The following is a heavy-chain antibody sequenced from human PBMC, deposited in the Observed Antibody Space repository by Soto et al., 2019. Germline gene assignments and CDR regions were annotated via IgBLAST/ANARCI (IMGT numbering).Heavy chain of an antibody. CDR1: GFTFNSYS. V-gene: IGHV3-48*01. Sequence: GGSLRLSCAASGFTFNSYSMNWVRQAPGKGLEWVSYISSTSSSIYYADSVKGRFTISRDNAKNSLYLQMNSLRAEDTAVYYCARDLRIAYYYYYMDVWGKGTTVTVSS. CDR2: ISSTSSSI. D-gene: IGHD6-13*01. J-gene: IGHJ6*03. CDR3: ARDLRIAYYYYYMDV.